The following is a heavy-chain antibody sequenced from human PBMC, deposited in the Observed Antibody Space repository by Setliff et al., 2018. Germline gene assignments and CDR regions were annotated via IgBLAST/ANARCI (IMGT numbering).Heavy chain of an antibody. J-gene: IGHJ4*02. CDR3: AFTIQSGDLRTPYFDY. D-gene: IGHD3-10*01. Sequence: ASVKVSCKASGGTFNPYAISWVRQAPGQGLEWMGGIIPTLNTANYAQTLQGRVTITMDKSARTVYMELSSLRSEDTAVYFCAFTIQSGDLRTPYFDYWGQGTLVTVS. CDR2: IIPTLNTA. V-gene: IGHV1-69*10. CDR1: GGTFNPYA.